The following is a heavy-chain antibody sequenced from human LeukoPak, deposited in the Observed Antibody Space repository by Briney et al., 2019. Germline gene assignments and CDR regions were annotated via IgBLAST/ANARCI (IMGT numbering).Heavy chain of an antibody. D-gene: IGHD3-22*01. V-gene: IGHV4-59*08. CDR1: GGSISSYY. CDR2: IYYSGST. Sequence: PSETLSLTCTVSGGSISSYYWSWIRQPPGKGLEWIGYIYYSGSTNYNPSLKSRVTISVDTSKNQFSLKLSSVTAADTAVYYCAAYYYDSSGYYSWGKGTTVTVSS. J-gene: IGHJ6*04. CDR3: AAYYYDSSGYYS.